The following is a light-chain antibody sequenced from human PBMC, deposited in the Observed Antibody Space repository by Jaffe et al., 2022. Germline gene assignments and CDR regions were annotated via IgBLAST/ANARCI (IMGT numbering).Light chain of an antibody. CDR1: SSDVGKYNF. V-gene: IGLV2-23*02. Sequence: QSALTQPASVSGSPGQSITISCTGTSSDVGKYNFVSWYQQDPGKAPKLMIYEVNKRPSGVSSRFSGSKSGNTASLTISGLQAEDEADYYCCSDAGSGIYVLGTGTKVTVL. CDR2: EVN. J-gene: IGLJ1*01. CDR3: CSDAGSGIYV.